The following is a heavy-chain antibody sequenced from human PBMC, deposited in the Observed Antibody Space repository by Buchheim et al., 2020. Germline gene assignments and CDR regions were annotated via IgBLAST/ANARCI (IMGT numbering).Heavy chain of an antibody. J-gene: IGHJ4*02. V-gene: IGHV3-11*01. Sequence: QVQLVESGGGLVKPGGSLRLSCAASGFTFSDYYMSWIRQAPGKGLEWVSYISSSGSTIYYEDSVKCRFTISRDNAKNSLYLQIHSLRAEDTAVYYCARVANRVYGDYGPPHLGPDYWGQGTL. CDR1: GFTFSDYY. CDR3: ARVANRVYGDYGPPHLGPDY. D-gene: IGHD4-17*01. CDR2: ISSSGSTI.